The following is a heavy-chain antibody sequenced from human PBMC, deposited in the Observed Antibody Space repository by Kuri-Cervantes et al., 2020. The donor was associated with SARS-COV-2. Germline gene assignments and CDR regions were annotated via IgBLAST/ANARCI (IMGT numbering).Heavy chain of an antibody. V-gene: IGHV3-30-3*01. Sequence: GESLKISCVASGFTFSSYAMHWVRQAPGKGREWVAVISYDGSNKYYADSVKGRFTISRDNSKNTLYLQMNSLRAEDTAVYYCALRGGYSYGYYFDYWGQGTLVTVSS. CDR3: ALRGGYSYGYYFDY. CDR1: GFTFSSYA. J-gene: IGHJ4*02. D-gene: IGHD5-18*01. CDR2: ISYDGSNK.